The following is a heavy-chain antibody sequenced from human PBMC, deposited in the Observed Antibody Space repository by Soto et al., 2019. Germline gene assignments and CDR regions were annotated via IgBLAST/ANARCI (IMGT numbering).Heavy chain of an antibody. D-gene: IGHD2-15*01. V-gene: IGHV1-24*01. CDR3: ATAVPVVVAADLYYFDY. J-gene: IGHJ4*02. CDR2: FDPEDGET. Sequence: ASVKVSCKVSGYTLTELSMHWVRQAPGKGLEWMGGFDPEDGETIYAQKFQGRVTMTEDTSTDTAYMELSSLRSEDTAVYYCATAVPVVVAADLYYFDYWGQGTLVTVSS. CDR1: GYTLTELS.